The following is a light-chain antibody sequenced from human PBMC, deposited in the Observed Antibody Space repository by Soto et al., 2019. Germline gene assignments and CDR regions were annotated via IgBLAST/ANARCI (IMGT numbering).Light chain of an antibody. Sequence: QSALTQPASVSGSPGQSITISCTGTSSDVGNYNLVSWYQQHPGKAPKLMIFEGSKRPSGVSNRFSASKSGNTASLTISGLQAEDEADYYCSSYAGSTTYVVFGGGTQLTVL. V-gene: IGLV2-23*01. CDR3: SSYAGSTTYVV. CDR1: SSDVGNYNL. CDR2: EGS. J-gene: IGLJ2*01.